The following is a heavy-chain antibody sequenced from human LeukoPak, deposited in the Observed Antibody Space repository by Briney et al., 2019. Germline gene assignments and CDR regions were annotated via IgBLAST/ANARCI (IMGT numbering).Heavy chain of an antibody. Sequence: XAMSWVXQAPGKGLEWVSAISGSGGSTYYADSVKGRFTISRDNSKNTLYLQMNSLRAEDTAVYYCATFWSGYPIDYWGQGTLVTVSS. V-gene: IGHV3-23*01. CDR1: XA. CDR2: ISGSGGST. J-gene: IGHJ4*02. CDR3: ATFWSGYPIDY. D-gene: IGHD3-3*01.